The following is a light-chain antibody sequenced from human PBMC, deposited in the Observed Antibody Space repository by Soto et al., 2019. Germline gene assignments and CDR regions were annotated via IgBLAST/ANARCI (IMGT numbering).Light chain of an antibody. V-gene: IGKV1-5*03. Sequence: DIQMTQSPSTLSASVGDRVTITCRASQTINDWLAWYQQKPGKAPKLLIYKTSSLESGVPSRFSGSGSGTEFALTISGLQPEDFATYHCQHWNNYLWTFGQGTKVEIK. CDR1: QTINDW. CDR2: KTS. J-gene: IGKJ1*01. CDR3: QHWNNYLWT.